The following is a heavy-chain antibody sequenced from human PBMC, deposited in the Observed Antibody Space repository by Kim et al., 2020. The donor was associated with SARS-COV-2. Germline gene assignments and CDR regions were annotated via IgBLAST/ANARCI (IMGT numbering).Heavy chain of an antibody. CDR2: INAGNGNT. CDR3: ARVSYDSSGYPELVY. Sequence: ASVKVSCKASGYTFTSYAMHWVRQAPGQRLEWMGWINAGNGNTKYSQKFQGRVTITRDTSASTAYMELSSLRSEDTAVYYCARVSYDSSGYPELVYWGQGTLVTVSS. D-gene: IGHD3-22*01. V-gene: IGHV1-3*01. J-gene: IGHJ4*02. CDR1: GYTFTSYA.